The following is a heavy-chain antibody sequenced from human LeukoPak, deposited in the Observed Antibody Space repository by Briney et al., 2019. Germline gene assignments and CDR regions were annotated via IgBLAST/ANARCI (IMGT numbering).Heavy chain of an antibody. D-gene: IGHD1-1*01. Sequence: GGSLRLSCVASGFTFSSYGMDWVRQAPGKGLEWVAFIRFDGSNKHYAESVKGRFTISRDNSKNTLYLQMNNLRPEDTAVYYCARATTGTTLSYYYYMDVWGKGTTVTVSS. CDR3: ARATTGTTLSYYYYMDV. V-gene: IGHV3-30*02. CDR1: GFTFSSYG. J-gene: IGHJ6*03. CDR2: IRFDGSNK.